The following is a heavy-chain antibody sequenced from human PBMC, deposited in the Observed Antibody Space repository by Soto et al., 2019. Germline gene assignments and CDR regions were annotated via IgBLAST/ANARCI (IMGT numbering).Heavy chain of an antibody. CDR3: ARDRRFASGSPSD. CDR1: GFTFSDYY. J-gene: IGHJ4*02. CDR2: ISPSSSYT. Sequence: QVQLVESGGGLVKPGGSLRLSCAASGFTFSDYYMSWIRQAPGKGLEWVSYISPSSSYTYYADSVKGRFTISRDNAKNSLYLQMNSLRDEDTAVYHCARDRRFASGSPSDWGQGTRVTVSS. V-gene: IGHV3-11*05. D-gene: IGHD3-10*01.